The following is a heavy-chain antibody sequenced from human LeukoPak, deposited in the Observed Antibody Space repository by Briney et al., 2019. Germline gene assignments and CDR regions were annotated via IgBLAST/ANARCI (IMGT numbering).Heavy chain of an antibody. V-gene: IGHV1-46*01. CDR1: GYTFTSYY. CDR2: IKPSGGST. J-gene: IGHJ5*02. Sequence: ASVKVSCKASGYTFTSYYMHWVRQAPGQGLEWMGIIKPSGGSTNYAQKFQGRVTLTRDTSTSTVYMELSSLRSEDTAVYYCARAVAAFTNWFDTWGQGTLITVSS. D-gene: IGHD6-19*01. CDR3: ARAVAAFTNWFDT.